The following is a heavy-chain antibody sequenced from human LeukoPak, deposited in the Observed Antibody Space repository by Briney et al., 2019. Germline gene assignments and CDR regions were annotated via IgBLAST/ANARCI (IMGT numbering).Heavy chain of an antibody. D-gene: IGHD3-10*01. CDR3: AKASMVRGVINYFDY. Sequence: GGSLRLSCAASGFAFSNYDMHWVRQAPGKGLEWVAVISYDGSNKYYADSVKGRFTISRDNSKNTLYLQMNSLRAEDTAVYYCAKASMVRGVINYFDYWGQGTLVTVSS. CDR1: GFAFSNYD. J-gene: IGHJ4*02. V-gene: IGHV3-30*18. CDR2: ISYDGSNK.